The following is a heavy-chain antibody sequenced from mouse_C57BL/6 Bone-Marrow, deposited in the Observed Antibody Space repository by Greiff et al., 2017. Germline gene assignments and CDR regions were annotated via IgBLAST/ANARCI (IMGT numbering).Heavy chain of an antibody. CDR3: TGGHFHLRGRFAY. CDR1: GFTFSNSW. D-gene: IGHD3-3*01. J-gene: IGHJ3*01. CDR2: IRLKSDNYAT. V-gene: IGHV6-3*01. Sequence: EVKLVESGGGLVQPGGSMKLSCVASGFTFSNSWMNWVRQSPEKGLAWVAQIRLKSDNYATHYAESVKGRFTIPRDDSKSSVYLQMNNLRAEDTGIYYCTGGHFHLRGRFAYWGQGTLVTVSA.